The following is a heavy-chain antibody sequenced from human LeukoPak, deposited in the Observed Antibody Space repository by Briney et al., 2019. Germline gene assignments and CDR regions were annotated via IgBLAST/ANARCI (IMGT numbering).Heavy chain of an antibody. CDR2: IFRSGST. D-gene: IGHD4-11*01. CDR1: DYSISSGYY. Sequence: SETLSLTCTVSDYSISSGYYWGWIRQPPGKGLEWIGSIFRSGSTYYNPSLESRVTISVDTSKNHFSLKLGSVTAADTALYYCARDPHDYSIIYFVYWGQGILVTVSS. J-gene: IGHJ4*02. CDR3: ARDPHDYSIIYFVY. V-gene: IGHV4-38-2*02.